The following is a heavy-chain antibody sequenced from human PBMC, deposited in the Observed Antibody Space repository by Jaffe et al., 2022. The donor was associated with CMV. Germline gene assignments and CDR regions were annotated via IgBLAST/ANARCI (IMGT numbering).Heavy chain of an antibody. CDR2: IWYDGSNK. J-gene: IGHJ6*03. D-gene: IGHD3-3*01. V-gene: IGHV3-33*08. Sequence: QVQLVESGGGVVQPGRSLRLSCAASGFTFSSYGMHWVRQAPGKGLEWVAVIWYDGSNKYYADSVKGRFTISRDNSKNTLYLQMNSLRAEDTAVYYCARDSYDFWTHDYYMDVWGKGTTVTVSS. CDR3: ARDSYDFWTHDYYMDV. CDR1: GFTFSSYG.